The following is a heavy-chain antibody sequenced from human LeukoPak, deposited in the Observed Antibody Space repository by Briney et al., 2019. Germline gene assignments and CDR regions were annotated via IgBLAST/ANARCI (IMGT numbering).Heavy chain of an antibody. D-gene: IGHD2-15*01. CDR2: ISYNGGST. CDR1: GVTLWSFS. CDR3: VSGYCSGGRCYSRDA. Sequence: GGAPRLSCLASGVTLWSFSMYLGRPAPGEGLGNVFAISYNGGSTYYADSVKGRFTISRDNSKNTLFLQMSSLRAEDTAVYYCVSGYCSGGRCYSRDAWGQGTTVTVSS. J-gene: IGHJ6*03. V-gene: IGHV3-64D*06.